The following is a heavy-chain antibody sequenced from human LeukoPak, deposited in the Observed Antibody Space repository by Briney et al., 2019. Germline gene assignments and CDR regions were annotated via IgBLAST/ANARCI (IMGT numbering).Heavy chain of an antibody. CDR2: IYYSGST. J-gene: IGHJ4*02. Sequence: SETLSLTCAVYGGSFSGYYWSWIRQPPGKGLEWIGSIYYSGSTYYNPSLKSRVTISVDTSKNQFSLKLSSVTAADTAVYYCASLRGYSYGYPTYWGQGTLVTVSS. V-gene: IGHV4-34*01. D-gene: IGHD5-18*01. CDR1: GGSFSGYY. CDR3: ASLRGYSYGYPTY.